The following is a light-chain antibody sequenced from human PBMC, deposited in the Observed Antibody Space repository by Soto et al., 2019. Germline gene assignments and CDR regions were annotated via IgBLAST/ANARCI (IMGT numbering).Light chain of an antibody. V-gene: IGKV1-5*03. Sequence: DIQMTQSPSTLSASVGDRVTITCRASQSINNWLAWYQQKPGKAPKLLIYKASKLDIGVPSRFSGSGSGTEFTLTISSLQPDDFATYNCQQYDTYWTFGQGTKVEIK. CDR2: KAS. CDR3: QQYDTYWT. J-gene: IGKJ1*01. CDR1: QSINNW.